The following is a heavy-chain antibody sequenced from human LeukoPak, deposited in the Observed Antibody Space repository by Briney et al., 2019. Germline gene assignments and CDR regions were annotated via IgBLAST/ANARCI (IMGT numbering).Heavy chain of an antibody. Sequence: GSLRLSCAASEFSVGSNYMTWVRQAPGKGLEWIGEIYHSGNSNYNPSLKSRVTISVDKSRNQFSLKLSSVTAADTALYYCARDVGARLPGYWGQGILVTVSS. J-gene: IGHJ4*02. CDR1: EFSVGSNY. D-gene: IGHD6-6*01. V-gene: IGHV4-4*02. CDR2: IYHSGNS. CDR3: ARDVGARLPGY.